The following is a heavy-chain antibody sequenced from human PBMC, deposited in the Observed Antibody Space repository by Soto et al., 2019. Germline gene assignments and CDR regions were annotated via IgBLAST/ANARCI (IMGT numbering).Heavy chain of an antibody. CDR1: GGSFSGYY. D-gene: IGHD1-26*01. CDR2: INHSGST. Sequence: SETLSLTCAVYGGSFSGYYWSWIRQPPGKGLEWIGEINHSGSTNYNPSLKSRVTISVDTSKNQFSLKLSSVTAADTAVYYCARGYRPRYYYYYGMDVWGQGTTVTVSS. V-gene: IGHV4-34*01. CDR3: ARGYRPRYYYYYGMDV. J-gene: IGHJ6*02.